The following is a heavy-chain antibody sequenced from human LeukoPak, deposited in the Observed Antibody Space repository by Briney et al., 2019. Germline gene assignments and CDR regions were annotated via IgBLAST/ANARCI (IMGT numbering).Heavy chain of an antibody. CDR1: GFTFSSYA. CDR3: AKGRDIVVVPNWFDP. CDR2: ISGSGGST. D-gene: IGHD2-2*01. J-gene: IGHJ5*02. Sequence: PGGSLRLSCAASGFTFSSYAMSWVRQAPGKGLEWVSAISGSGGSTYYADSVKGRFTISRDNSKNTLYLQMNSLRAEDTAVYYCAKGRDIVVVPNWFDPWGQGTLVTVSS. V-gene: IGHV3-23*01.